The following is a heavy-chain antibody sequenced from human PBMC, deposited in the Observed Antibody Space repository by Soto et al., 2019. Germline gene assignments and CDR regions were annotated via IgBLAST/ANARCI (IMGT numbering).Heavy chain of an antibody. CDR3: ASQDYDKSVYYFDY. Sequence: PSETLSLTCNVSGGSIYTYYWNWIRQSPGKGLEWIGYISDGGSTNYNPSLKSRVTISVDTSKKQVSLKLSSVSAPDTAIYYCASQDYDKSVYYFDYWGRGTLVTVSS. CDR2: ISDGGST. V-gene: IGHV4-59*01. D-gene: IGHD3-22*01. CDR1: GGSIYTYY. J-gene: IGHJ4*02.